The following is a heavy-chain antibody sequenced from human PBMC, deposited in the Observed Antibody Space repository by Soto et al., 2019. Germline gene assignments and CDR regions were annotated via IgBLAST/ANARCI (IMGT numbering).Heavy chain of an antibody. CDR1: GYTFPSYG. CDR3: ARVSLVSITMIVVVPDRGFDY. V-gene: IGHV1-18*01. D-gene: IGHD3-22*01. CDR2: ISAYNGNT. Sequence: ASVKVSCKASGYTFPSYGISWVRQAPGQGLEWMGWISAYNGNTNYAQKLQGRVTMTTDTSTSTAYMELRSLRSDDTAVYYCARVSLVSITMIVVVPDRGFDYWGQGTLVTVSS. J-gene: IGHJ4*02.